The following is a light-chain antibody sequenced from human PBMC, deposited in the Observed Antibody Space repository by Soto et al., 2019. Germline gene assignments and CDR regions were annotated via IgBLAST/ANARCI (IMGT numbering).Light chain of an antibody. J-gene: IGKJ1*01. CDR2: AAS. Sequence: EIVLTQSPGTLSLSPGERATLSCRASQSVSSSYLAWYQQTPGPAPRLLIYAASTRATGTPARFSGSGSGTEFTLTISRLQSEDFAVYYCQQYDNSPTFGQGTKVDIK. CDR3: QQYDNSPT. CDR1: QSVSSSY. V-gene: IGKV3-15*01.